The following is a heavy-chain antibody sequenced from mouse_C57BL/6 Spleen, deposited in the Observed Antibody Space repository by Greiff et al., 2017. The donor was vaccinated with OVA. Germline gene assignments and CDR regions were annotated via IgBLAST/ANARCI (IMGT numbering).Heavy chain of an antibody. CDR1: GYTFTDYN. Sequence: EVQLQQSGPELVKPGASVKMSCKASGYTFTDYNMHWVKQSHGKSLEWIGYINPNNGGTSYNQKFKGKATLTVNKSSSTAYMELRSLTSEDSAVYYCARRGRVYYGNYEEYFDVWGTGTTVTVSS. V-gene: IGHV1-22*01. CDR3: ARRGRVYYGNYEEYFDV. CDR2: INPNNGGT. D-gene: IGHD2-1*01. J-gene: IGHJ1*03.